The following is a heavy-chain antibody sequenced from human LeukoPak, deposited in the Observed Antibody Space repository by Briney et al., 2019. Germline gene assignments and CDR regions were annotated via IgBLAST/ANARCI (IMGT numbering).Heavy chain of an antibody. CDR1: VFTFSSYS. Sequence: GGPLRLSCAASVFTFSSYSMNWVRQSPGKGLEWVSSISSSSRYIYYADSVKGRFTISRDNAKNSLYLQMNSLRAEDTAVYYCATALEQTHVDTAMVEGDYWGQGTLVTVSS. J-gene: IGHJ4*02. CDR2: ISSSSRYI. V-gene: IGHV3-21*01. CDR3: ATALEQTHVDTAMVEGDY. D-gene: IGHD5-18*01.